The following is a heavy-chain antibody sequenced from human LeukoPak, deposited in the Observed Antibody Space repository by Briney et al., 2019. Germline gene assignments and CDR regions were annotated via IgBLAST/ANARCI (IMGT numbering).Heavy chain of an antibody. CDR3: ARGDLGAFDI. D-gene: IGHD3-10*01. CDR1: GGSISSDY. Sequence: SETLSLTCTVSGGSISSDYWSWIRQPPGKGLEYIGYNYYSGSTSYNPSLKSRVTISLDTSKNQFSLKLSSVTAADTAVYYCARGDLGAFDIWGQGTMVTVSS. CDR2: NYYSGST. V-gene: IGHV4-59*08. J-gene: IGHJ3*02.